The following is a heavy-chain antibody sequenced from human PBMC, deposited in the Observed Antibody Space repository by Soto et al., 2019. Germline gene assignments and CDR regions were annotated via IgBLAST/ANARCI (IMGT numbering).Heavy chain of an antibody. Sequence: EVQLLESGGGLVQPGGSLRLSCAASGFTFSSYAMSWVRQAPGKGLEWVSAISGSGGSTYYADSVKGRFTISRDNSKNTLYLQMNSLRAEDTAVYYCAKAWDIVVVPAARSARNWFDPWGQGTLVTVSS. CDR3: AKAWDIVVVPAARSARNWFDP. CDR1: GFTFSSYA. J-gene: IGHJ5*02. D-gene: IGHD2-2*01. CDR2: ISGSGGST. V-gene: IGHV3-23*01.